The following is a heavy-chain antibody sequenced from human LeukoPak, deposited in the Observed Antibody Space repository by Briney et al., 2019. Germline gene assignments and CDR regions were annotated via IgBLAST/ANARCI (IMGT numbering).Heavy chain of an antibody. CDR1: GGSISNGGYY. Sequence: SQTLSLTCTVAGGSISNGGYYWSWIRQHPGKGLEWIGYIYYSGSTYYNPSLKSRVTISVDTSKNQFSLKLSSVTAADTAVYYCARAPERLSFCWFDPWGQGTLVTVSS. CDR2: IYYSGST. CDR3: ARAPERLSFCWFDP. D-gene: IGHD5-12*01. J-gene: IGHJ5*02. V-gene: IGHV4-31*03.